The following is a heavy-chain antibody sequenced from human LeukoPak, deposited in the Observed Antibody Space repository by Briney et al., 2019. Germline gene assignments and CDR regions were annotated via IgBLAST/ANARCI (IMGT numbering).Heavy chain of an antibody. Sequence: GGSLRLSCAASGFTFSSYGMSWVRQAPGKGLEWVSGISGSGGSTDYADSVKGRFTISRDNSKNTLYLQMNNLRAEDTAVYYCAKDVSSSWYSFDYWGQGTLVTVSS. V-gene: IGHV3-23*01. CDR1: GFTFSSYG. D-gene: IGHD6-13*01. CDR2: ISGSGGST. CDR3: AKDVSSSWYSFDY. J-gene: IGHJ4*02.